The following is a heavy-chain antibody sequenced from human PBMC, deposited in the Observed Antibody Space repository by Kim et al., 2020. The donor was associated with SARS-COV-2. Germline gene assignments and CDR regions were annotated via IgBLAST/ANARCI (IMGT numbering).Heavy chain of an antibody. J-gene: IGHJ5*01. CDR1: GGSISSSSYY. CDR2: IYYSGST. Sequence: SETLSHTCTVSGGSISSSSYYWGWIRQPPGKGLEWIGSIYYSGSTYYNPSLKSRVTISVDTSKNQFSLKLSSVTAADTAVYYCASGASSSMLCGPYYWF. V-gene: IGHV4-39*01. CDR3: ASGASSSMLCGPYYWF. D-gene: IGHD2-21*01.